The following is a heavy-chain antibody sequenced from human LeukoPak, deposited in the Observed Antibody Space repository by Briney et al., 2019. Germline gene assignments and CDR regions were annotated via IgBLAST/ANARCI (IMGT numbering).Heavy chain of an antibody. CDR2: IYYSGST. D-gene: IGHD1-7*01. CDR1: GGSISSSSYY. J-gene: IGHJ5*02. V-gene: IGHV4-39*01. CDR3: ARQNPNYPNWFDP. Sequence: SETLSLTCTVSGGSISSSSYYWGWIRQPPGKGLEWIGSIYYSGSTYYNPSLKSRVTISVDTSKNQFSLKLSSVTAADTAVYYCARQNPNYPNWFDPWGQGTLVTVSS.